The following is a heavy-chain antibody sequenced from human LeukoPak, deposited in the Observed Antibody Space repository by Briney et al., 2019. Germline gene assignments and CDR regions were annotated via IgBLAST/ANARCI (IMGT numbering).Heavy chain of an antibody. CDR1: GGSISSGGYY. Sequence: SETLSLTCTVSGGSISSGGYYWSWIRQPPGKGLEWIGYIYHSGSTYYNPSLKSRVTISVDRSKNQFSLKLSSVTAADTAVYYCARVKVQYYFDYWGQGTLVTVSS. CDR3: ARVKVQYYFDY. CDR2: IYHSGST. J-gene: IGHJ4*02. V-gene: IGHV4-30-2*01.